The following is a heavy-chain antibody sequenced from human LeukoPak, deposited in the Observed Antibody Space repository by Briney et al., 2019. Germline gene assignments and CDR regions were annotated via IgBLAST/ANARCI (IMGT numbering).Heavy chain of an antibody. V-gene: IGHV3-9*01. CDR2: ITWNSGST. Sequence: PGRSLRLSCAASGFTFDDYAMNWVRQAPGKGLEWVSGITWNSGSTGYADSVKGRFTISRDNAKNSLYLQMNSLRAEDTALYYCAKDTRYSYEYGMDVWGQGTTVTVSS. D-gene: IGHD5-18*01. CDR1: GFTFDDYA. CDR3: AKDTRYSYEYGMDV. J-gene: IGHJ6*02.